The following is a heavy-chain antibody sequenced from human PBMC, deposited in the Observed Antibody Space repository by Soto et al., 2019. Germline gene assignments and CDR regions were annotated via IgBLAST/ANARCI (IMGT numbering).Heavy chain of an antibody. V-gene: IGHV4-34*01. CDR1: GGSFSGYY. CDR2: INHSGNT. J-gene: IGHJ6*02. CDR3: ARGRVQDYYYYGMDV. Sequence: SETLSLTCAVYGGSFSGYYWSWIRQPPGKGLEWIGEINHSGNTNYNPSLKSRVTISVDTSKNQFSLKLSSVTAADTAVYYCARGRVQDYYYYGMDVWGQGTTVTVSS. D-gene: IGHD1-1*01.